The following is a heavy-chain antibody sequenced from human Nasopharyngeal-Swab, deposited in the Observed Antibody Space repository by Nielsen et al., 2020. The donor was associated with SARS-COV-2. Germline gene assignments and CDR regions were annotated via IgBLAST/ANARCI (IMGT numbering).Heavy chain of an antibody. Sequence: SLKISCAASGFAFDTYAMHWVRQPPGKGLEWVSSISWNSNHIENADSVEGRFTISRDNAKNSLYLQMDGLRPEDTAFYYCAKEGNSRGYFDYWGQGVLVTVSS. V-gene: IGHV3-9*01. CDR1: GFAFDTYA. CDR2: ISWNSNHI. CDR3: AKEGNSRGYFDY. J-gene: IGHJ4*02. D-gene: IGHD4-23*01.